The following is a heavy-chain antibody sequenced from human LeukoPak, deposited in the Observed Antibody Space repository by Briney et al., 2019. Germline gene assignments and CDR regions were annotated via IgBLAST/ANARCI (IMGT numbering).Heavy chain of an antibody. J-gene: IGHJ6*02. CDR2: INHNGNVN. D-gene: IGHD3-16*01. CDR3: ARGGGLDV. Sequence: PGGSLRLSCAASGFTFSRYAVHWARQAPGKGLEWVASINHNGNVNYYVDSVKGRFTISRDNAKNSLYLQMSNLRAEDTAVYFCARGGGLDVWGQGATVTVSS. CDR1: GFTFSRYA. V-gene: IGHV3-7*03.